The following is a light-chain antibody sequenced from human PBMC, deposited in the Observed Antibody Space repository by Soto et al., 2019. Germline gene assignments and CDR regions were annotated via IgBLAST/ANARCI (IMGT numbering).Light chain of an antibody. V-gene: IGKV3-20*01. CDR3: QQYGNSPPHT. Sequence: EIVLTQSPGTLSLSPGERATLSCRASQSVSSSYLAWYQQKPGQAPRLLIYGASSRATGIPDRFSGSGSGTDFTLTISRLEPEDFAVYYCQQYGNSPPHTFGQWTKLEIK. J-gene: IGKJ2*01. CDR1: QSVSSSY. CDR2: GAS.